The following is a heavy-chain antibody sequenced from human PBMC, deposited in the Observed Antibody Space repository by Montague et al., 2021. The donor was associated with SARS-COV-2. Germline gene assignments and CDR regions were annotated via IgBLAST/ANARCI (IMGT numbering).Heavy chain of an antibody. CDR2: IYYSGTT. V-gene: IGHV4-61*08. CDR1: GGPVNSGGYY. J-gene: IGHJ6*02. D-gene: IGHD5-24*01. Sequence: SETLSLTCTVSGGPVNSGGYYWSWIRQPPGKGLEWIGNIYYSGTTYYNPSLKSRVTISVETSKNQFSLELSSVTAADTAVYYCARDRTADDYIYDETAGYSYYYGMDVWGQGTTVTVSS. CDR3: ARDRTADDYIYDETAGYSYYYGMDV.